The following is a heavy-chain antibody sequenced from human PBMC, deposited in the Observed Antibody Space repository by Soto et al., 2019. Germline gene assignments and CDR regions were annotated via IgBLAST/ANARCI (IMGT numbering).Heavy chain of an antibody. V-gene: IGHV3-30-3*01. CDR1: GFTFINIA. D-gene: IGHD1-26*01. J-gene: IGHJ4*02. CDR3: ATDRALGATLGAIDF. CDR2: ISYDGTYR. Sequence: GGSLRLSCAASGFTFINIAMHWVRQAPGKGLEWVAAISYDGTYRPYADFARGRFTISRDNSQKTLYLQMNSLRPEDTALYYCATDRALGATLGAIDFWGQGTLVTGSS.